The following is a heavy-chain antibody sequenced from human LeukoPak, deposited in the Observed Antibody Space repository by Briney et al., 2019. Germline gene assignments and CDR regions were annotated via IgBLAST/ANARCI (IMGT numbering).Heavy chain of an antibody. CDR2: ISAYNGNT. D-gene: IGHD3-10*01. CDR1: GGTFSSYA. CDR3: ARLWFGESSFRFDP. V-gene: IGHV1-18*01. J-gene: IGHJ5*02. Sequence: ASVKVSCKSSGGTFSSYAISWVRQAPGQGLEWMGWISAYNGNTNYAQKLQGRVTMTTDTSTSTAYMELRSLRSDDTAVYYCARLWFGESSFRFDPWGQGTLVTVSS.